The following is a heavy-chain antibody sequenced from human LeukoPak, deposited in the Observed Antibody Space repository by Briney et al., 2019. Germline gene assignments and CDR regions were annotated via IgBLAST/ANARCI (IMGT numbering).Heavy chain of an antibody. CDR2: IYPGDSTT. CDR1: GYGFTNSW. CDR3: ARPYSTGWYYFDY. J-gene: IGHJ4*02. Sequence: GESLKISCKGSGYGFTNSWIGWVRQMPGKGLEWMGIIYPGDSTTKYSPSFQGHVTISADKSISTAYLQWSSLKASDTAMYYCARPYSTGWYYFDYWGQGTLVTVSS. V-gene: IGHV5-51*01. D-gene: IGHD6-19*01.